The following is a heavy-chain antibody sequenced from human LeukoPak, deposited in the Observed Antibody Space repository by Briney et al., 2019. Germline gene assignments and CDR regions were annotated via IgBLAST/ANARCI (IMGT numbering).Heavy chain of an antibody. D-gene: IGHD6-19*01. CDR2: INPNSGGT. V-gene: IGHV1-2*02. Sequence: ASVKVSCKASGYTFTCYYMHWVRQAPGQGLEWMGWINPNSGGTNYAQKFQGRVTMTRDTSISTAYMELSRLRSDDTAVYYCARVGYSSGWYADYWGQGTLVTVSS. CDR1: GYTFTCYY. J-gene: IGHJ4*02. CDR3: ARVGYSSGWYADY.